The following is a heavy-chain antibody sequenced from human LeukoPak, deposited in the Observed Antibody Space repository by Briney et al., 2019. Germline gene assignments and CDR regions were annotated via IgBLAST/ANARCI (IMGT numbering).Heavy chain of an antibody. CDR2: IYYSGST. CDR1: GGSISSSSYY. J-gene: IGHJ4*02. D-gene: IGHD1-26*01. CDR3: ESNPEWEWEGFDY. V-gene: IGHV4-39*07. Sequence: PSETLSLTCTVSGGSISSSSYYWGWIRQPPGKGLEWIGIIYYSGSTHYNPSLKSRVTISVDTAKNQFSLKLSSGTAADTAVYYCESNPEWEWEGFDYWGQGTLVTVSS.